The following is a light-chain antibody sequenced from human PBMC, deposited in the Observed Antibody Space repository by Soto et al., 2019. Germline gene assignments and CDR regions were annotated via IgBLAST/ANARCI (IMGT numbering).Light chain of an antibody. CDR2: DVS. Sequence: QPALTQPASVSVSPGQSIPISCAGTSSDVGGYTYVSWYQQHPGKAPKLMIYDVSNRPSGVSNRFSGSKSGNTASLTISGLQAEDEADYYCTSYTSSSTPYVFGGGTKVTVL. CDR1: SSDVGGYTY. CDR3: TSYTSSSTPYV. V-gene: IGLV2-14*01. J-gene: IGLJ1*01.